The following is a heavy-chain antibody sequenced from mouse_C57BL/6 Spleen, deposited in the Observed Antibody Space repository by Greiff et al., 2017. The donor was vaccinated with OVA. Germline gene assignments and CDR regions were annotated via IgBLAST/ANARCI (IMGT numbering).Heavy chain of an antibody. CDR3: ARSYGSSYLHY. Sequence: VQLQQSGPELVKPGASVKISCKASGYAFSSSWMNWVKQRPGKGLEWIGRIYPGDGDTNYNGKFKGKATLTADKSSSTAYMQLSSLTSEDSAVYFCARSYGSSYLHYWGQGTTLTVSS. V-gene: IGHV1-82*01. J-gene: IGHJ2*01. CDR1: GYAFSSSW. CDR2: IYPGDGDT. D-gene: IGHD1-1*01.